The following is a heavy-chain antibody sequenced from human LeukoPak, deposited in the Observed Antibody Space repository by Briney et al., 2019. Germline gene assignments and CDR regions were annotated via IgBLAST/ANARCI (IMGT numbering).Heavy chain of an antibody. CDR3: ARRGNGVRAFDI. D-gene: IGHD1-1*01. V-gene: IGHV4-38-2*02. CDR1: GYSISSGYY. CDR2: INHSGST. Sequence: SETLSLTCTVSGYSISSGYYWGWIRQPPGKGLEWIGEINHSGSTNYNPSLKSRVTISVDTSKNQFSLKLSSVTAADTAVYYCARRGNGVRAFDIWGQGTMVTVSS. J-gene: IGHJ3*02.